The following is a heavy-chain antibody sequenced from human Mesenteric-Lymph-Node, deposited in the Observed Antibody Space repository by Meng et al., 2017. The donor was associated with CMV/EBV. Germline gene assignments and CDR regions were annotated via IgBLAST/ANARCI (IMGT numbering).Heavy chain of an antibody. CDR2: IYPGDSDT. J-gene: IGHJ4*02. CDR3: ARVDTAMITGFDY. CDR1: GYSFTTYW. Sequence: GESLKISCKGSGYSFTTYWIGWVRQMSGKGLEWMGIIYPGDSDTRYSPSFQGQVTISADKSINTAYLQWSSLKASDTAMYYCARVDTAMITGFDYWGQGTLVTVSS. V-gene: IGHV5-51*01. D-gene: IGHD5-18*01.